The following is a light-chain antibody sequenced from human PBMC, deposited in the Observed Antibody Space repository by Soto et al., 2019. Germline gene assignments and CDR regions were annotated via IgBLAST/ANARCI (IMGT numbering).Light chain of an antibody. J-gene: IGKJ4*01. Sequence: EIVLTQSPATLSSSAGERATLSCRASQSIGTYLAWYQQKPDQAPRLLFSDASNMATGIPAKFSGSGSGTDFALSISGLEPEDFAVYYCQQRHTWPLTFGGGTKVEIK. CDR1: QSIGTY. V-gene: IGKV3-11*01. CDR2: DAS. CDR3: QQRHTWPLT.